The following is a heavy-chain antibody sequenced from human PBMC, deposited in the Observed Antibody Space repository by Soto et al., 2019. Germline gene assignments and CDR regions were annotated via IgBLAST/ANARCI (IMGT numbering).Heavy chain of an antibody. Sequence: PGQSLKTSCKGSGYSFTSYWISWVRQMPGKGLEWMGRIDPSDSYINYSPSFQGHVTISADKSISTAYLQWSSLKASDTAMYYCARLQVVMELNGMDVWGQGTTVTVS. J-gene: IGHJ6*02. CDR3: ARLQVVMELNGMDV. D-gene: IGHD2-15*01. V-gene: IGHV5-10-1*01. CDR1: GYSFTSYW. CDR2: IDPSDSYI.